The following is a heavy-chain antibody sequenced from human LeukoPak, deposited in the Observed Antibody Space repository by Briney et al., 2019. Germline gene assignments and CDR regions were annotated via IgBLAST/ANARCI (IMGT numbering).Heavy chain of an antibody. CDR3: TRGGYSSSWLIDY. V-gene: IGHV3-49*03. J-gene: IGHJ4*02. D-gene: IGHD6-13*01. CDR1: GFTFGDYA. Sequence: GGSLRLSCTASGFTFGDYAMSWFRQAPGKGLEWVGFIRSKAYGGTTEYAASVKGRFTISRDDSKSIAYLQMNSLKTEDTAVYYCTRGGYSSSWLIDYWGQGTLVTVSS. CDR2: IRSKAYGGTT.